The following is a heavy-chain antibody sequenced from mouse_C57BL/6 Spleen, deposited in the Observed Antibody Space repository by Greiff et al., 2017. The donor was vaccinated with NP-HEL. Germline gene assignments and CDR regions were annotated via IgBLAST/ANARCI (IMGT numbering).Heavy chain of an antibody. CDR2: ISDGGRYT. CDR3: ARDRYYYGSTYYYAMDY. J-gene: IGHJ4*01. Sequence: EVKVVESGGGLVKPGGSLKLSCAASGFTFSSYAMSWVRQTPEKRLEWVATISDGGRYTYYPDNVKGRVTISRDNAKNNLYLQMSHLKSEDTAMYYCARDRYYYGSTYYYAMDYWGQGTSVTVSS. D-gene: IGHD1-1*01. V-gene: IGHV5-4*01. CDR1: GFTFSSYA.